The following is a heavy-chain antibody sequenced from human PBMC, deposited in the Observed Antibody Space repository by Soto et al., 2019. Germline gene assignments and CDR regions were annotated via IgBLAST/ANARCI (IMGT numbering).Heavy chain of an antibody. CDR3: AKFQNRSGYQYYYYYYGMDV. CDR1: GFTFSSYA. V-gene: IGHV3-23*01. J-gene: IGHJ6*02. Sequence: PGGSLRLSCAASGFTFSSYAMSWVRQAPGKGLEWVSAISGSGGSTYYADSVKGRFTISRDNSKNTLYLQMNSLRAEDTAVYYCAKFQNRSGYQYYYYYYGMDVWGHGTTVTVSS. CDR2: ISGSGGST. D-gene: IGHD3-22*01.